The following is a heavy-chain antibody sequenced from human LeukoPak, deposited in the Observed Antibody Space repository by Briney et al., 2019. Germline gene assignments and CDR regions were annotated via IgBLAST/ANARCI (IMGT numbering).Heavy chain of an antibody. Sequence: PGGSLRLSCAASGFTFSSHSMNWVRQAPGKGLEWVSSISSSSSYIYYADSVKGRFTISRDNAKNSLYLQMNSLRAEDTAVYYCAIEGYSSSWYSSDDAFDIWGQGTMVTVSS. CDR3: AIEGYSSSWYSSDDAFDI. CDR2: ISSSSSYI. J-gene: IGHJ3*02. CDR1: GFTFSSHS. V-gene: IGHV3-21*01. D-gene: IGHD6-13*01.